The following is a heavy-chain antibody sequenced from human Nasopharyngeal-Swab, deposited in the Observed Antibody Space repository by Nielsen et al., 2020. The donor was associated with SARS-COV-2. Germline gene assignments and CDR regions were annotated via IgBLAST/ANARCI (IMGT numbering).Heavy chain of an antibody. V-gene: IGHV3-48*01. CDR1: GFTFSSYS. Sequence: GGSLRLSCAAFGFTFSSYSMNWIRQAPGKGLEWISYISSTTYTTYYVDSVKGRFTISRDNAKNSLYLQMNSLRAEDTAVYYCARGVGVDDFWSGRFDYWGQGTLVTVSS. CDR3: ARGVGVDDFWSGRFDY. J-gene: IGHJ4*02. CDR2: ISSTTYTT. D-gene: IGHD3-3*01.